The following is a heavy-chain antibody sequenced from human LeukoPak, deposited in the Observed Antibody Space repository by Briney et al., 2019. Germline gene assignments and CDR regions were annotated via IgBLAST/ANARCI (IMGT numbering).Heavy chain of an antibody. D-gene: IGHD1-7*01. J-gene: IGHJ4*02. Sequence: ASVKVSCKASGYTFTSCGISWVRQAPGQGLEWMGWISAYSGNTDYAQRLQGRITMTTDTPTSTAYMELRSLRSDDTAVYYCARDLTSSWKYGEIDFWGQGTRVTVSS. CDR1: GYTFTSCG. CDR2: ISAYSGNT. CDR3: ARDLTSSWKYGEIDF. V-gene: IGHV1-18*01.